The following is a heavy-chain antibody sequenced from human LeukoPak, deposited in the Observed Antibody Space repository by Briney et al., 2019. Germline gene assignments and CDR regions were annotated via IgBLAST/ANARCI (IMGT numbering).Heavy chain of an antibody. CDR1: GFTFSSYG. J-gene: IGHJ3*02. V-gene: IGHV3-30*02. D-gene: IGHD2-2*03. CDR2: IRYDGSNK. Sequence: GGSLRLSCAASGFTFSSYGMQWVRQAPGKGLEWVAFIRYDGSNKYYADSVKGRFTISRDNSKNILYLQMNSLRAEDTAVYYCAKSSRSGYCNSNSRYLSDAFDIWGQGTMVIVSS. CDR3: AKSSRSGYCNSNSRYLSDAFDI.